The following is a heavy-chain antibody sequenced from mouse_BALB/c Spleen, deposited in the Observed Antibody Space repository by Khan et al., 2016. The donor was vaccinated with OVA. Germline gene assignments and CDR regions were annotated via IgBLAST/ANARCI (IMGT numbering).Heavy chain of an antibody. CDR1: GFTFSSYS. D-gene: IGHD4-1*01. CDR2: ISSGGDYT. CDR3: AGHLTGSFAY. J-gene: IGHJ3*01. V-gene: IGHV5-6*01. Sequence: EVELVESGGDLVKPGGSLKLSCAASGFTFSSYSMSWVRQTPDKRLEWVASISSGGDYTYYPDSVKGRSTISRDNAKNTLYLQMSDLKSEDTAMYYCAGHLTGSFAYWGQGTLVTVSA.